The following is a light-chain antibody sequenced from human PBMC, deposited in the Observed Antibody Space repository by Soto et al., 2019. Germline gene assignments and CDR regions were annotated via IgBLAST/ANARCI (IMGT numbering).Light chain of an antibody. CDR2: AAS. V-gene: IGKV1-27*01. Sequence: DIQMTQSPSSLSASLGDRVTITCRAGQGIGIYLAWYQLQPGKVPNLLIYAASTWQSGVPSRFSGSGSGTDFTLTISSLQPEDVATYFCQKYNSAPRTFGQGTKVEI. J-gene: IGKJ1*01. CDR1: QGIGIY. CDR3: QKYNSAPRT.